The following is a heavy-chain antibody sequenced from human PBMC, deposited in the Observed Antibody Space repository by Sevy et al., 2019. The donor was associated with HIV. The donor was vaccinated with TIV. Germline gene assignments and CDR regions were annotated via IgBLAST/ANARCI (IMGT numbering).Heavy chain of an antibody. J-gene: IGHJ6*02. V-gene: IGHV3-9*01. Sequence: GGSLRLSCAASGFPFNDHAMHWVRQVPGEGLEWVSGVSWNSRNIGYADSVKGRFTISRDNANHFLYLEMNSLRPEDTAFYYCAKDINRGCDGINCYPYYYYFYGLDVWGQGTTVTVS. CDR2: VSWNSRNI. D-gene: IGHD2-21*01. CDR1: GFPFNDHA. CDR3: AKDINRGCDGINCYPYYYYFYGLDV.